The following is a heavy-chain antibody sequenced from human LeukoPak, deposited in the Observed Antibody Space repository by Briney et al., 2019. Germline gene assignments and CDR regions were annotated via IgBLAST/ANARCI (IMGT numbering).Heavy chain of an antibody. Sequence: GGSLRLSCAASGFTFSSYGMHWVRQAPGKGLEWVAVIWYDGSNKYHADSVKGRFTISRDNSKSTLYLQMNSLRAEDTAVYYCARDFSGSYYFDYWGQGTLVTVSS. CDR2: IWYDGSNK. J-gene: IGHJ4*02. V-gene: IGHV3-33*01. CDR1: GFTFSSYG. CDR3: ARDFSGSYYFDY. D-gene: IGHD1-26*01.